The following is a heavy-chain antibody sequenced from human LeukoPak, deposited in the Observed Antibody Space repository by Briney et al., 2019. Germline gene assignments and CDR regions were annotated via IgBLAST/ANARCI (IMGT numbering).Heavy chain of an antibody. J-gene: IGHJ4*02. V-gene: IGHV4-4*02. CDR1: GGSISSSNW. CDR3: ARGFGYDSSGYYF. Sequence: SGTLSLTCAVSGGSISSSNWWGWVRQPPGKGLEWIGEIYHSGSTNYNPSLKSRVTISVDKSKNQFSLKLSSVTAADTAVYYCARGFGYDSSGYYFWGQGTLVTVSS. CDR2: IYHSGST. D-gene: IGHD3-22*01.